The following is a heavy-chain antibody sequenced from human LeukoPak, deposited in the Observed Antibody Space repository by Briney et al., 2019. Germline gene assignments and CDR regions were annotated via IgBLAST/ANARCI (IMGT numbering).Heavy chain of an antibody. CDR1: GFTFSNYW. CDR2: IKQDGSER. V-gene: IGHV3-7*03. J-gene: IGHJ4*02. CDR3: ARGWSGFEY. Sequence: GGSLRLSCAASGFTFSNYWMSWVRQAPGKGLEWVANIKQDGSERNYVDSVKGRFTISRDNGKNSLYLQMISLRAEDTAVYYCARGWSGFEYWGPGTLVTVSS. D-gene: IGHD6-13*01.